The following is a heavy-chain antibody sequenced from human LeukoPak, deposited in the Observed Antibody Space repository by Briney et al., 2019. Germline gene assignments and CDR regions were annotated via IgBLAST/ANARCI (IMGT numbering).Heavy chain of an antibody. CDR3: ARGSSQQLAYYYYYYMDV. D-gene: IGHD6-13*01. J-gene: IGHJ6*03. CDR1: GYTLTELS. Sequence: GASVKVSCKVSGYTLTELSMHWVRQAPGKGLEWMGGFDPEDGETIYAQKFQGRVTMTRDTSISTAYMELSRLRSDDTAVYYCARGSSQQLAYYYYYYMDVWGKGTTVTVSS. V-gene: IGHV1-24*01. CDR2: FDPEDGET.